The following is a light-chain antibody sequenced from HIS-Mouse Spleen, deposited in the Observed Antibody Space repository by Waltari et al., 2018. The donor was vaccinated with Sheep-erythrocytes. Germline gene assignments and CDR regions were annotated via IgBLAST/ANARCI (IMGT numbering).Light chain of an antibody. V-gene: IGLV2-8*01. Sequence: QSARTQPPSPSGSPGPSVTLPGPGTNSDVAGLNYVPWYQQHPGKAPTLMIYEVSKPPSGLPDRFTGSKSGNTASLTVSGLQAEDEADYYYSSYGGSNNWVFGGGTKLTVL. CDR1: NSDVAGLNY. CDR3: SSYGGSNNWV. J-gene: IGLJ3*02. CDR2: EVS.